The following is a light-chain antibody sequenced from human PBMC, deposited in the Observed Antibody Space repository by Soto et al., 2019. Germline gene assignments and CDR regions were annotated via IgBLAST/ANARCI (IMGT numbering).Light chain of an antibody. Sequence: DIVTTQSPDSLAVSLGERATINCKSSQRVFYSSSNKNYLAWYQQKPGQPPKLLIYWASTRESGVPDRFSGSRSGTDFTLTISSLQAEDVAVYYCQQYCSSPWTFGQGTKVDIK. J-gene: IGKJ1*01. CDR1: QRVFYSSSNKNY. CDR2: WAS. CDR3: QQYCSSPWT. V-gene: IGKV4-1*01.